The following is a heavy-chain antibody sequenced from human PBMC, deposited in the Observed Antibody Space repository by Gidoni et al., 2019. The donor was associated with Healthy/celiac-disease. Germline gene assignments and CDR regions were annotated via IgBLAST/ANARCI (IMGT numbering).Heavy chain of an antibody. CDR1: GFPFADYA. D-gene: IGHD3-9*01. Sequence: EVQLVESGGGLVQPGRSLRLSCSSSGFPFADYAMHWVRQAPGKGLEWVSGISWNSGSIGYADSVKGRFTISRDNAKNSLYLQMNSLRAEDTALYYCAKDILTGYGPTGAFDIWGQGTMVTVSS. V-gene: IGHV3-9*01. J-gene: IGHJ3*02. CDR3: AKDILTGYGPTGAFDI. CDR2: ISWNSGSI.